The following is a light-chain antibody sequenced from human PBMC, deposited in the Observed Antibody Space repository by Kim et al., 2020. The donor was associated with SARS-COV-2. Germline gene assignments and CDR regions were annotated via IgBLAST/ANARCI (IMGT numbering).Light chain of an antibody. CDR3: QVWDTTSGV. CDR2: RDS. V-gene: IGLV3-9*01. J-gene: IGLJ3*02. Sequence: GGKNNGGYNEHWNQQKPGQAPVRVIDRDSNRPSGIPERFSGSNSGNTATLTISSAQAGDEADYYCQVWDTTSGVFGGGTKLTVL. CDR1: NNGGYN.